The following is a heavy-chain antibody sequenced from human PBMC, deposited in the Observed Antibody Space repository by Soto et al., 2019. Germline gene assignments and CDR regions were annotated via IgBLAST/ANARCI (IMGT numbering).Heavy chain of an antibody. CDR3: ARGLIQLWYPFDY. CDR1: GDSISSYY. J-gene: IGHJ4*02. D-gene: IGHD5-18*01. V-gene: IGHV4-59*01. Sequence: SETLSLTCTVSGDSISSYYWSWIRQPPGKGLEWIGYIYYSGSTNYNPSLKSRVTISVDTSKNQFSLKLSSVTAADTAVYYCARGLIQLWYPFDYWGQGTLVTV. CDR2: IYYSGST.